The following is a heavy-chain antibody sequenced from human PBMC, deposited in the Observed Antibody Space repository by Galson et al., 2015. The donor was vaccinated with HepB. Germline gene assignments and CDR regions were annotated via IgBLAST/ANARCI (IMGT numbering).Heavy chain of an antibody. CDR1: GYTFSSYG. CDR3: ARDIVVAPAAKDY. D-gene: IGHD2-2*01. J-gene: IGHJ4*02. CDR2: ISVYNGNT. V-gene: IGHV1-18*01. Sequence: SVKVSCKASGYTFSSYGISWVRQAPGQGLEWMGWISVYNGNTYYAPKLQGRVTMTTDTSTSTGYMELRSLRSDDTAVYYCARDIVVAPAAKDYWGQGTLVTVSS.